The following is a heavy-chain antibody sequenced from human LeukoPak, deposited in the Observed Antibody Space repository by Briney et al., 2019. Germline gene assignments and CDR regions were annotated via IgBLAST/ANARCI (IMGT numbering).Heavy chain of an antibody. D-gene: IGHD2-15*01. CDR2: MSNSGGNT. J-gene: IGHJ4*02. CDR3: AKDKYCSGGSCYSAYDY. Sequence: GGSLRLSCAASGFTFRNYAMSWVRQAPGKGLEWFSVMSNSGGNTHYADSVKGRFTISRDNSKNTLYLQMISLRAEDTAIYYCAKDKYCSGGSCYSAYDYWGQGALVTVSS. V-gene: IGHV3-23*01. CDR1: GFTFRNYA.